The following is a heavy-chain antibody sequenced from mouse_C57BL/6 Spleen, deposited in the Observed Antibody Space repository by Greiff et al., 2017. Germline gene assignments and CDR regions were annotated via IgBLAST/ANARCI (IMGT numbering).Heavy chain of an antibody. D-gene: IGHD1-1*01. CDR2: IDPEGGDT. V-gene: IGHV14-1*01. J-gene: IGHJ1*03. CDR3: NPSEYYGSRWYFDD. Sequence: VQLQQSGAELVRPGASVKLSCTASGFNFTDYYMHWVKQRPEQGLEWIGRIDPEGGDTEYAQKFQGKATMTADKSSNTAYLQLSSLRSEDTAVSDCNPSEYYGSRWYFDDWGTGTTVTVSS. CDR1: GFNFTDYY.